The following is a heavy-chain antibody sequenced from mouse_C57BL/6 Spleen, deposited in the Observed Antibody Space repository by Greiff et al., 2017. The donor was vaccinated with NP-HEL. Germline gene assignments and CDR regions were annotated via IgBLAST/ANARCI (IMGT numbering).Heavy chain of an antibody. V-gene: IGHV5-9-1*02. CDR3: KRVPLYYGSSRYWYFDV. J-gene: IGHJ1*03. Sequence: EVQVVESGEGLVKPGGSLKLSCAASGFTFSSYAMSWVRQTPEKRLEWVAYISSGGDYIYYADTVKGRFTISRDNARNTLYLQMSSLKSEDTAMYYCKRVPLYYGSSRYWYFDVWGTGTTVTVSS. CDR1: GFTFSSYA. D-gene: IGHD1-1*01. CDR2: ISSGGDYI.